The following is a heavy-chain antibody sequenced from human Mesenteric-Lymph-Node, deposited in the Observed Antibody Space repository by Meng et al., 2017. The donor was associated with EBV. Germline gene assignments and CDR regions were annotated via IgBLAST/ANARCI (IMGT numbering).Heavy chain of an antibody. CDR1: GDSVSSSSAA. Sequence: QVQLQQSGPGRVKPSHXLSLTRVISGDSVSSSSAAWTWIRQSPSRGLEWLGRTYYRSKWYNDYAVFVKSRITINPDTSKNQFSLQLNSVTPEDTAVYYCARGATSVFDLWGRGTLVTVSS. CDR2: TYYRSKWYN. CDR3: ARGATSVFDL. V-gene: IGHV6-1*01. J-gene: IGHJ2*01.